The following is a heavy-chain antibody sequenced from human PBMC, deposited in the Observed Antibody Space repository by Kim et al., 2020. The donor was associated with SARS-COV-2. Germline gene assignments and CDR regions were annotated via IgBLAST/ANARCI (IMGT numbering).Heavy chain of an antibody. J-gene: IGHJ5*02. Sequence: ASVKVSCKASGYTFTSYAMHWVRQAPGQRLEWMGWINAGNGNTKYSQKFQGRVTITRDTSASTAYMELSSLRSEDTAVYYCARGTLTVTTSWFDPWGQGTLVTVSS. V-gene: IGHV1-3*01. D-gene: IGHD4-4*01. CDR2: INAGNGNT. CDR3: ARGTLTVTTSWFDP. CDR1: GYTFTSYA.